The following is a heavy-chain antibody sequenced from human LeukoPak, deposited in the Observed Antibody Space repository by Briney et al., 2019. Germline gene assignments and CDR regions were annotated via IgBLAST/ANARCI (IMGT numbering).Heavy chain of an antibody. CDR3: AGGTSPTLYYYYYYGMDV. D-gene: IGHD2-2*01. V-gene: IGHV3-21*04. CDR2: ISSSSSYI. J-gene: IGHJ6*02. Sequence: GGSLRLSCAASGFTFSSYSMNWVRQAPGKGLEWVSSISSSSSYIYYADSVKGRFTISRDNAKNSLYLQMNSLRAEDTAVYYCAGGTSPTLYYYYYYGMDVWGQGTTVTVSS. CDR1: GFTFSSYS.